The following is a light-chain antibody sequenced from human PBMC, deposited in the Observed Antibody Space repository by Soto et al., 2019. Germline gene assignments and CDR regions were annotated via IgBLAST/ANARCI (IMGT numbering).Light chain of an antibody. J-gene: IGKJ5*01. CDR1: QGISSY. CDR2: GAS. Sequence: DIQMTQSPSTLSASVGDRVTITCRASQGISSYLAWYQQKPRKAPEVLIFGASTLQSGAPSRFSGSGSGTEFTLKISSLQPEDFATYYCQQLMSYPITFGQGTRLEI. V-gene: IGKV1-9*01. CDR3: QQLMSYPIT.